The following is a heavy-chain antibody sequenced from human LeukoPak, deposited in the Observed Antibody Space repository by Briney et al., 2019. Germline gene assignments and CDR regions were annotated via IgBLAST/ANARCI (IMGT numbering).Heavy chain of an antibody. D-gene: IGHD3-16*01. CDR3: ARDQDWGTDY. J-gene: IGHJ4*02. CDR2: IKQDGSEK. CDR1: GFTFSSYA. Sequence: PGGSLRLSCAASGFTFSSYAMSWVRQAPGKGLEWVANIKQDGSEKYYVDSVKGRFTISRDNAKNSLYLQTNSLRAEDTAVYYCARDQDWGTDYWGQGTLVTVSS. V-gene: IGHV3-7*01.